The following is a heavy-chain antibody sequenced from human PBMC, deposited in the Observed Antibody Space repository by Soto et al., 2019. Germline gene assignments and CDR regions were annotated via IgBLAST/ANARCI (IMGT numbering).Heavy chain of an antibody. CDR1: RLPFIRYH. V-gene: IGHV3-23*01. CDR2: IITTGGST. J-gene: IGHJ4*02. Sequence: AGSLRLSCAFSRLPFIRYHMTWSREAPETGLVWVSGIITTGGSTHYGDPVKGRITISRDNSQNTLYLHTNSLRPQDTAASSSANTVDTTMCDYCDYRGQGSLVTVS. D-gene: IGHD4-17*01. CDR3: ANTVDTTMCDYCDY.